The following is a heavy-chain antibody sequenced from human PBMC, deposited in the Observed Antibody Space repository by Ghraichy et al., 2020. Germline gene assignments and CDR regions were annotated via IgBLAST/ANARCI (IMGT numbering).Heavy chain of an antibody. J-gene: IGHJ5*01. CDR3: AKGRVAGGPLWSSFDS. Sequence: GGSLRLSCLVSGFTFSNSGMHWVRQAPGRGLECVSGISFSGGSAYYADSVRGRFTIFRDNAKNTLYLQMNSLTAEDTAVYYCAKGRVAGGPLWSSFDSWGQGTLVTVSS. V-gene: IGHV3-23*01. D-gene: IGHD3-10*01. CDR2: ISFSGGSA. CDR1: GFTFSNSG.